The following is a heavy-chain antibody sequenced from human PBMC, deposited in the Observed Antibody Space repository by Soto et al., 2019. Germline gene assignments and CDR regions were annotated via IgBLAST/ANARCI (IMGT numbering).Heavy chain of an antibody. V-gene: IGHV3-33*01. J-gene: IGHJ6*03. Sequence: SLRLSCAASGFTFSSYGMHWVRQAPGKGLEWVAVIWYDGSNKYYADSVKGRFTISRDNSKNTLYLQMNSLRAEDTAVYYCARNQEDGDYYYYYMDVWGKGTTVTVYS. CDR1: GFTFSSYG. CDR2: IWYDGSNK. CDR3: ARNQEDGDYYYYYMDV. D-gene: IGHD4-17*01.